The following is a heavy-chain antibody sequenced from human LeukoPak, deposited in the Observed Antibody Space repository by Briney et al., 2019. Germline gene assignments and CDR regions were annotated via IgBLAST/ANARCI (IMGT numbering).Heavy chain of an antibody. J-gene: IGHJ4*02. CDR2: IIPILGIA. V-gene: IGHV1-69*04. Sequence: SVKVSCKASGGTFSSYAISWVRQAPGQGLEWMGRIIPILGIANYAQKFQGRVTMTRDTSTSAVYMDLSSLRSEDTAVYYCASGDCSSTSCYDYWGQGTLVTVSS. CDR1: GGTFSSYA. D-gene: IGHD2-2*03. CDR3: ASGDCSSTSCYDY.